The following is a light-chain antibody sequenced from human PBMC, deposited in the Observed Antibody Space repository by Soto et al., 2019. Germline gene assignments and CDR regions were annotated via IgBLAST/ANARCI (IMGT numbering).Light chain of an antibody. Sequence: QSALTQPASVSGSPGQSITISCTGTSSDVGGYNYVSWYQQHPGKAPKLMIYEVSNRPSGVSNRFSGSKSANTASLTISGLQTEDEADYYCSSYTSRRTVVFGGGTKLTVL. CDR3: SSYTSRRTVV. J-gene: IGLJ2*01. CDR1: SSDVGGYNY. CDR2: EVS. V-gene: IGLV2-14*01.